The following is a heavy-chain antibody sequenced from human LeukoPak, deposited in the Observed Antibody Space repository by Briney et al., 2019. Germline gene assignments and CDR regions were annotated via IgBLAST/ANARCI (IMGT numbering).Heavy chain of an antibody. CDR2: INPNSGGT. V-gene: IGHV1-2*04. CDR3: ARGGAAAGTKDRSNWFDP. D-gene: IGHD6-13*01. J-gene: IGHJ5*02. Sequence: ASVKVSCKASGYTFTGYYMHWVRQAPGQGLEWMGWINPNSGGTNYAQKFQGWVTMTRDTSISTAYMELSRLRSDDTAVYYCARGGAAAGTKDRSNWFDPWGQGTLVTVSS. CDR1: GYTFTGYY.